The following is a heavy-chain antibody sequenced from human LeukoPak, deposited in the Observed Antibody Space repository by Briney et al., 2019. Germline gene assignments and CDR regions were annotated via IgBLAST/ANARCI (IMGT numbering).Heavy chain of an antibody. CDR2: IYYSGST. V-gene: IGHV4-39*01. Sequence: SETLSLTCTVSGDSISNIYYYWSWIRRPPGKGLEWIGNIYYSGSTYYNPSLKSRVTISVDTSKNQFSLKLSSVTAADTAVYYCARQEFSNFYFDYWGQGTPVTVSS. CDR3: ARQEFSNFYFDY. D-gene: IGHD4-11*01. J-gene: IGHJ4*02. CDR1: GDSISNIYYY.